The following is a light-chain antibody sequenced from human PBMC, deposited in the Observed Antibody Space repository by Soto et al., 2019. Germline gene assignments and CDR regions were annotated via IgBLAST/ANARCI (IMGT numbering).Light chain of an antibody. CDR3: YSSAGISYV. V-gene: IGLV2-11*01. CDR2: DVS. CDR1: SSDVGGYNY. J-gene: IGLJ1*01. Sequence: QSVLTQPRSVSGSPGKSVAISCTGTSSDVGGYNYVSWYQQHQQHPGKAPKLMIYDVSKRPSGVPDRFSGSKSGNTASLTISGLQAEDEADYYCYSSAGISYVFGTGTKVTVL.